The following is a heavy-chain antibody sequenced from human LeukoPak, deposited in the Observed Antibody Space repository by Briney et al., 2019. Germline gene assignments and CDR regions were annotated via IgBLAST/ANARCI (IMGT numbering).Heavy chain of an antibody. D-gene: IGHD6-13*01. Sequence: GGSLRLSXAASGFTFSDYAMSWVRQAPGKGLEWVSTISGSGGTTYYADSVKGRFTISRDNSKNTLYLQMDTLRADDTAVYYCARISSSWFFDFWGQGTLVTVSS. CDR2: ISGSGGTT. CDR3: ARISSSWFFDF. J-gene: IGHJ4*02. CDR1: GFTFSDYA. V-gene: IGHV3-23*01.